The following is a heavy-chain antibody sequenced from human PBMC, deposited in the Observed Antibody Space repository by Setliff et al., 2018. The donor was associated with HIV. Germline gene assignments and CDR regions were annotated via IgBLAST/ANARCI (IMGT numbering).Heavy chain of an antibody. CDR3: AKGAGFYGDYTFDY. CDR1: GGSISSGIYY. CDR2: IYTSGST. D-gene: IGHD4-17*01. J-gene: IGHJ4*02. Sequence: SETLSLTCTVSGGSISSGIYYWSWIRQPAGKGLEWIGRIYTSGSTKYNPSLESRVTISADASKNKFSLKVTSVTSADTAVYYCAKGAGFYGDYTFDYWGQGNLVTVSS. V-gene: IGHV4-61*02.